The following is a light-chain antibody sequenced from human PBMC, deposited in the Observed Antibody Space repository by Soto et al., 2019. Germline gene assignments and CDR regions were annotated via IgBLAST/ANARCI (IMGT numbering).Light chain of an antibody. CDR2: EVS. CDR3: RSYTSSSTRV. J-gene: IGLJ2*01. CDR1: SSDVGGYNY. V-gene: IGLV2-14*01. Sequence: QSALTQPASVSGSPGQSITISCTGTSSDVGGYNYVSWYQQHPGKAPKLMIYEVSNRPSGVSNRVSGSKSGNTASLSISVLQAEDEADYYCRSYTSSSTRVFGGGTQLTVL.